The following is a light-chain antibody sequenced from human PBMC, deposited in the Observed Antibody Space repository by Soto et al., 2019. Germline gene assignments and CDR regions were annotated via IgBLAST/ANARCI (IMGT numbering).Light chain of an antibody. CDR3: AAWDDSLNGVV. CDR1: SSNIGSNT. V-gene: IGLV1-44*01. J-gene: IGLJ2*01. CDR2: SNN. Sequence: QSLLTQPPSASGTPGQRVTISCSGSSSNIGSNTVNWYRHLPGTAPKLLIFSNNQRPSGLPDRFSGSKSGTSASLAISGLQSEDEADYYCAAWDDSLNGVVFGGGTKLTVL.